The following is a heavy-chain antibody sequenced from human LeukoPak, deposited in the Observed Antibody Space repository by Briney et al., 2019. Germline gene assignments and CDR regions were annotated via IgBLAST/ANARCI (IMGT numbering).Heavy chain of an antibody. CDR1: GFTFSSYS. CDR3: ARDNPTYYDYWSGYYLDY. D-gene: IGHD3-3*01. Sequence: GGSLRLSCAASGFTFSSYSMNWVRQAPGKGLEWVSYISSSSTIYYADSVKGRFTISRDNAKNSLYLQMNSLRAEDTAVYYCARDNPTYYDYWSGYYLDYWGQGTLVTVSS. V-gene: IGHV3-48*01. J-gene: IGHJ4*02. CDR2: ISSSSTI.